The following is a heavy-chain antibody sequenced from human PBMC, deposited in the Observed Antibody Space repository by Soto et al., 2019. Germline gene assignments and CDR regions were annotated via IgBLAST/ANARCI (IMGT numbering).Heavy chain of an antibody. CDR1: GFTFSSYA. V-gene: IGHV3-23*01. Sequence: GGSLRLSCAAPGFTFSSYAMSWVRQAPGKGLEWVSAISGSGGSTYYADSVKGRFTISRDNSKNTLYLQMNSLRAEDTAVYYCAKTSFSNYIVRFDYRGQGTLVTVSS. CDR3: AKTSFSNYIVRFDY. D-gene: IGHD4-4*01. J-gene: IGHJ4*02. CDR2: ISGSGGST.